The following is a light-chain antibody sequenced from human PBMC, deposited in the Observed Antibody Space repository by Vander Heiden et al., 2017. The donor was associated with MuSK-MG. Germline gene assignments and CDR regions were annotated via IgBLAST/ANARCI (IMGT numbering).Light chain of an antibody. J-gene: IGLJ2*01. V-gene: IGLV2-14*03. CDR2: DVS. Sequence: LMIYDVSNRPAGVSNRFSGSKSGTTASLTISGLQAEDDADYYCSAYTSSSTLFGGGTKLTVL. CDR3: SAYTSSSTL.